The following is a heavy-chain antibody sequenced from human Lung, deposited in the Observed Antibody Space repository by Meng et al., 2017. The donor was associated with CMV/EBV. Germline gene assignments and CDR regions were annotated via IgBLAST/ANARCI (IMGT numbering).Heavy chain of an antibody. CDR3: ATRMGTGYTSD. CDR1: GFTFSGYS. J-gene: IGHJ4*02. V-gene: IGHV3-21*01. D-gene: IGHD6-19*01. CDR2: ISSSSRYI. Sequence: GGSXRLSCAASGFTFSGYSMNWVRQAPGKRLEWVSMISSSSRYIYYADSVKGRFTISRDNAENSLYLQMNNLRADDTAVYYCATRMGTGYTSDWGQGTLVTVSS.